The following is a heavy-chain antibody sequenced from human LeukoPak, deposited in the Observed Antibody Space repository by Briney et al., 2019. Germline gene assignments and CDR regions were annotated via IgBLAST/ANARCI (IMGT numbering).Heavy chain of an antibody. CDR3: ASNSVGAGDY. V-gene: IGHV3-21*01. CDR2: ISSSSSYI. J-gene: IGHJ4*02. CDR1: GFNFSSYS. D-gene: IGHD1-26*01. Sequence: GGSLRLSCAASGFNFSSYSMNSVRQAPGKGLEWDSSISSSSSYIYYADSVKGRFTISRDDAKNSLYLQMNSLRAEDTAVYYCASNSVGAGDYWGQGTLVTVSS.